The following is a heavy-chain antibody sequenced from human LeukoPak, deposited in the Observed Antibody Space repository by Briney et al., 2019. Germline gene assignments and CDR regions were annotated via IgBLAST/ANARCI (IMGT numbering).Heavy chain of an antibody. CDR3: TRGRLSPDY. CDR2: INSDGSST. CDR1: GFTFSSYA. Sequence: GGSLRLSCAASGFTFSSYAMSWVRQAPGKGLVWVSRINSDGSSTSYADSVKGRFTISRDTAKNTLYLQMNSLRAEDTAVYYCTRGRLSPDYWGQGTLVTVSS. J-gene: IGHJ4*02. D-gene: IGHD3-16*02. V-gene: IGHV3-74*01.